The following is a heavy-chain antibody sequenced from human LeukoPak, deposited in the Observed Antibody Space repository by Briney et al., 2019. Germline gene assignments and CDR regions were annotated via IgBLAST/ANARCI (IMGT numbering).Heavy chain of an antibody. V-gene: IGHV1-2*02. CDR3: ARDWLGDYGDYIDY. Sequence: ASVKVSCKASGYTFTGYYMHWVRQAPGQGLEWMGWINPNSGGTNYAQKFQGRVTMTRDTSISTAYMELSRLRSDDTAVYYCARDWLGDYGDYIDYWGQGTLVTVSS. J-gene: IGHJ4*02. CDR2: INPNSGGT. D-gene: IGHD4-17*01. CDR1: GYTFTGYY.